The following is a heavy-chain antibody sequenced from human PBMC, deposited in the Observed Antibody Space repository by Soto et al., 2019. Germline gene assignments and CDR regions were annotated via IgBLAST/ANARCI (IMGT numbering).Heavy chain of an antibody. CDR3: ARDRVRYDEDPYGMDV. V-gene: IGHV3-21*01. D-gene: IGHD3-16*01. Sequence: GGSLRLSCAASGFTFSSYSMNWVRQAPGKELEWVSSISSSSSYIYYADSVKGRFTISRDNAKNSLYLQMNSLRAEDTAVYYCARDRVRYDEDPYGMDVWGQGTTVTVSS. J-gene: IGHJ6*02. CDR2: ISSSSSYI. CDR1: GFTFSSYS.